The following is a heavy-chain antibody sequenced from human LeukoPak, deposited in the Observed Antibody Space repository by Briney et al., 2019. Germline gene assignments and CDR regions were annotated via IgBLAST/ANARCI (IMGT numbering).Heavy chain of an antibody. CDR1: GGSFSGYY. J-gene: IGHJ5*02. D-gene: IGHD3-3*01. Sequence: SETLSLTCAVYGGSFSGYYWSWIRQPPGKGLEWIGRIYTSGSTNYNPSLKSRVTISVDTSKNQFSLKLSSVTAADTAVYYCARGTYYDFWSGYFQNNWFDPWGQGTLVTVSS. V-gene: IGHV4-4*08. CDR3: ARGTYYDFWSGYFQNNWFDP. CDR2: IYTSGST.